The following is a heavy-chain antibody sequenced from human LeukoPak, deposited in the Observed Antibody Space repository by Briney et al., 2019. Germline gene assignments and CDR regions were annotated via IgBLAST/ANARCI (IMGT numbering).Heavy chain of an antibody. CDR3: ARRGGYSGYDPVAIDY. Sequence: SENLFLTCAVYGWSFRAYYWSWIRPLPGNSLQSIGEFNHIGSTTSNPSLKSRVTIPVDPSKHQFSLQLSSVTAADTAVYYCARRGGYSGYDPVAIDYWGQGTLVTVSS. CDR1: GWSFRAYY. CDR2: FNHIGST. D-gene: IGHD5-12*01. J-gene: IGHJ4*02. V-gene: IGHV4-34*01.